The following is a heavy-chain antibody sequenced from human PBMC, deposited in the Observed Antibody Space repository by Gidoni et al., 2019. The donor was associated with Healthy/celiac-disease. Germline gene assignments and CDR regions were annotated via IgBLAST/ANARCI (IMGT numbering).Heavy chain of an antibody. Sequence: QVQLVQSGAEVITPGASVKVSCKASGYTFTSYDINWVRQATGQGLEWMGWMNPNSGNTGYAQKFQGRVTMTRNTSISTAYMELSSLRSEDTAVYYCARGNYYGSGSYYYWFDPWGQGTLVTVSS. D-gene: IGHD3-10*01. V-gene: IGHV1-8*01. CDR2: MNPNSGNT. CDR3: ARGNYYGSGSYYYWFDP. CDR1: GYTFTSYD. J-gene: IGHJ5*02.